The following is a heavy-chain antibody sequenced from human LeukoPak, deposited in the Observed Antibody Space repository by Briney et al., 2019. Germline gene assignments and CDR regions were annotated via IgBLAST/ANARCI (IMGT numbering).Heavy chain of an antibody. V-gene: IGHV3-7*01. D-gene: IGHD2-15*01. Sequence: GGSLRLSCAASGFTYSGSWMSWVRQAPGKGLEWVANIKQGGSEKYYVDSVKGRFTISRDNAKNSLYLQMNSLRAEDTAVYYCARGGGSYEYWGQGTLVTVSS. CDR2: IKQGGSEK. J-gene: IGHJ4*02. CDR1: GFTYSGSW. CDR3: ARGGGSYEY.